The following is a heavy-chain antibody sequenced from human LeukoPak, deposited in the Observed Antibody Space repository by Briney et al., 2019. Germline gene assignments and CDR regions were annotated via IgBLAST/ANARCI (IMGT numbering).Heavy chain of an antibody. CDR3: ARDLGKFLGDYDFWSGHPGSWFDP. D-gene: IGHD3-3*01. V-gene: IGHV4-4*07. Sequence: SQTLSPTCTVSGGSIGSYYWSCIRQPAGKVLEWIGCIYTSGSPNYNPTPKRRVTMSGDTSQNQFSLKRRSVTAADPAVYYLARDLGKFLGDYDFWSGHPGSWFDPWCQGPLVTVTS. J-gene: IGHJ5*02. CDR1: GGSIGSYY. CDR2: IYTSGSP.